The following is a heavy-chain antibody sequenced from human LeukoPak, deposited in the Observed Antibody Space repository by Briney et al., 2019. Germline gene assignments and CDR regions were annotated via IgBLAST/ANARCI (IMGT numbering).Heavy chain of an antibody. CDR1: GGSFSGYY. D-gene: IGHD3-10*01. CDR3: ARDLAGSGMIIDY. CDR2: INHSGST. Sequence: KPSETLSLTCAVYGGSFSGYYWSWIRQPPGKGLEWIGEINHSGSTNYNPSLKSRVTISVDTSKNQFSLKLSSVTAADTAVCYCARDLAGSGMIIDYWGQGTLVTVSS. J-gene: IGHJ4*02. V-gene: IGHV4-34*01.